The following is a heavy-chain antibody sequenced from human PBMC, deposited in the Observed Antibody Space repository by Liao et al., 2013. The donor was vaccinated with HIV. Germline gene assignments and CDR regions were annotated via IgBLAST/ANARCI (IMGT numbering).Heavy chain of an antibody. D-gene: IGHD3-3*01. CDR1: GGSFTTHY. CDR2: IYYGGST. V-gene: IGHV4-59*11. Sequence: QVQLQESGPGLVKPSETLSLTCSVSGGSFTTHYWTWIRQPPGKGLEWIGNIYYGGSTSYNASLKSRVTISMDTSKTQFSLTLISVTGADTAMYYCARDTNFWSGAGGIDLWGQGTLVTVSP. J-gene: IGHJ5*02. CDR3: ARDTNFWSGAGGIDL.